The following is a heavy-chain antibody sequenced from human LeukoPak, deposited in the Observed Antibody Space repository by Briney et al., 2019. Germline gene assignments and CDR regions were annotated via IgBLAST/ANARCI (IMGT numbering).Heavy chain of an antibody. V-gene: IGHV5-51*01. CDR1: GYSFTSYW. Sequence: GESLQISSRGSGYSFTSYWIGWVRRMPGKRLEWMVIIYPGDCGTRYSPSSQGQVTISVDKSITTAYLQWSSLKASDTAMYYCARHVAVAGESYYIDVWGKGTTATVSS. CDR3: ARHVAVAGESYYIDV. J-gene: IGHJ6*03. D-gene: IGHD6-19*01. CDR2: IYPGDCGT.